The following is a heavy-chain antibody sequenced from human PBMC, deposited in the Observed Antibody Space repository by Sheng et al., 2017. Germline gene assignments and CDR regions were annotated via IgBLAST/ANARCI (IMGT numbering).Heavy chain of an antibody. V-gene: IGHV1-69*02. CDR2: ILPVLDIT. CDR1: AATFTNY. Sequence: QVQLVQSGAEVKKPGSSVKVSCKASAATFTNYISWVRQAPGQGLEWMGRILPVLDITKRRTELPGQSHDYRGQKSTYTAYMELSSLTSEDTAVYYCTRVNPNGYFDYWGQGTLVTVSS. CDR3: TRVNPNGYFDY. J-gene: IGHJ4*02. D-gene: IGHD1-1*01.